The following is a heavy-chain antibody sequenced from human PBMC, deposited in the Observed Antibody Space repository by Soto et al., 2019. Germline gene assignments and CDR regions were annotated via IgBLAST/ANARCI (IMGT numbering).Heavy chain of an antibody. D-gene: IGHD3-3*01. J-gene: IGHJ2*01. Sequence: ASVKVSCKASGGTFSSYAISWVRQAPGQGLEWMGGIIPIFGTANYAQKFQGRVTITADESTSTAYMELSSLRSEDTAVYYCASRTIFGVVILDWYFDLWGRGTLVTVSS. CDR3: ASRTIFGVVILDWYFDL. CDR2: IIPIFGTA. V-gene: IGHV1-69*13. CDR1: GGTFSSYA.